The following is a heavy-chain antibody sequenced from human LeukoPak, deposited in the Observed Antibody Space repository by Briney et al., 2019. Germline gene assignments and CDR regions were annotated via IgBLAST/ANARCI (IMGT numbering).Heavy chain of an antibody. CDR3: ARDLGLTYYYDSSGYTDAFDI. Sequence: ASVKVSCKASGGTFSSYAISWVRQAPGQGLEWMGGIIPIFGTANYAQKFQGRVTITRDTSASTAYMELSSLRSEDTAVYYCARDLGLTYYYDSSGYTDAFDIWGQGTMVTVSS. V-gene: IGHV1-69*05. CDR2: IIPIFGTA. D-gene: IGHD3-22*01. CDR1: GGTFSSYA. J-gene: IGHJ3*02.